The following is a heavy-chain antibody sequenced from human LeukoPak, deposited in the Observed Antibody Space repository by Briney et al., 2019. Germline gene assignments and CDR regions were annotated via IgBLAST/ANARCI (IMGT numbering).Heavy chain of an antibody. CDR1: GGSISSSSYY. CDR2: IYYSGST. D-gene: IGHD2-2*01. J-gene: IGHJ5*02. V-gene: IGHV4-39*07. Sequence: SETLSLTCTVSGGSISSSSYYWGWIRQPPGKGLEWIGSIYYSGSTYYNPSLKSRVTISVDTSKNQFSLKLSSVTAADTAVYYCARGYCSSTSCYFVPWGQGTLVTVSS. CDR3: ARGYCSSTSCYFVP.